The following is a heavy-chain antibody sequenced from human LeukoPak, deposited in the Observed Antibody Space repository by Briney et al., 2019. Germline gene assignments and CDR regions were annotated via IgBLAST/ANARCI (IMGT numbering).Heavy chain of an antibody. CDR3: ARRSSGSPPYYFGY. Sequence: GVSVRRSCAASGLTCNSYWMHWVRQAPGNGRVWVSRINSDGSSTSYADSVKGRITISRDNAKNTLYLQMNSLRAEDTAVYYCARRSSGSPPYYFGYWGQGTLVTVSS. J-gene: IGHJ4*02. V-gene: IGHV3-74*01. CDR2: INSDGSST. CDR1: GLTCNSYW. D-gene: IGHD1-26*01.